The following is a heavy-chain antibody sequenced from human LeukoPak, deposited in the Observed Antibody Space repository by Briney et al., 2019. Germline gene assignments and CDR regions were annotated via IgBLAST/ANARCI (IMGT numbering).Heavy chain of an antibody. CDR1: GFTFSSYA. CDR3: GVGNLTGHGFDI. Sequence: GGSLRLSCAASGFTFSSYAMSWVRQAPGKGLEWVSAISGSGGNKYYADSVKGRFTISRNNSKNALYVQMNGLRAEDAVGYDCGVGNLTGHGFDIWGQGTMVTVSS. J-gene: IGHJ3*02. V-gene: IGHV3-23*01. CDR2: ISGSGGNK. D-gene: IGHD3-9*01.